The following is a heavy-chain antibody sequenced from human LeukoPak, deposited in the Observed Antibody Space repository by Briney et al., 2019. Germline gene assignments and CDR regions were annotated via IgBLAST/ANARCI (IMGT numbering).Heavy chain of an antibody. J-gene: IGHJ4*02. CDR2: IIPIFGTA. Sequence: SVKVSCKASGGTLSSYTITWVRQAPGQGLEWMGGIIPIFGTADYAQKFQGRVTITADESTSTAYMELSSLRSEDTAVYYCAIPRVSDYWGQGTLVTVSS. V-gene: IGHV1-69*13. CDR1: GGTLSSYT. CDR3: AIPRVSDY.